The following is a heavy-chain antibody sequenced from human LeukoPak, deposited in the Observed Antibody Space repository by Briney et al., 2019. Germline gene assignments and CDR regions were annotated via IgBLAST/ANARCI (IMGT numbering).Heavy chain of an antibody. CDR3: AKDVVVAASVFDY. D-gene: IGHD2-15*01. V-gene: IGHV3-30*02. CDR1: GFTFSSYA. CDR2: IGYDGSNK. Sequence: PGGSLRLTCAASGFTFSSYAMHWVRQAPGKGLGWVAFIGYDGSNKYYADSVKGRFTISRDNSKNTLYLQMNSLRAEDTAVYYCAKDVVVAASVFDYWGQGTLVTVSS. J-gene: IGHJ4*02.